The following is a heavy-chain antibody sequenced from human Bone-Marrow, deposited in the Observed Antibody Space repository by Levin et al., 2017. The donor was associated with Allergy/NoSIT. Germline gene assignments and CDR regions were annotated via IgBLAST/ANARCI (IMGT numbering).Heavy chain of an antibody. V-gene: IGHV3-33*01. J-gene: IGHJ4*02. CDR3: ARESHSSSSPHFDY. D-gene: IGHD6-6*01. CDR2: LWSDGTKK. CDR1: GFTFSNYG. Sequence: LSLTCAASGFTFSNYGMHWVRQAPGKGLEWMAVLWSDGTKKNYADSVKGRFTVSRDNSKNTIYLQMNNVRAEDTAVYYCARESHSSSSPHFDYWGQGTLVTVSS.